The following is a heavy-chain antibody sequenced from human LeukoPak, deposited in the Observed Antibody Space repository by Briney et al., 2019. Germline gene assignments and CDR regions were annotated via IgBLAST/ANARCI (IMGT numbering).Heavy chain of an antibody. CDR3: AKTRPLDSSSWSHGDY. D-gene: IGHD6-13*01. V-gene: IGHV3-7*03. J-gene: IGHJ4*02. Sequence: AGGSLRLSCAASGFTFSDFWMTWIRQPPGQGLEWVAHIKQDGSERKYVDSVKGRFTISRDNAKKSLYLQMNSLRAEDTAVYYCAKTRPLDSSSWSHGDYWGQGTLVTVSS. CDR1: GFTFSDFW. CDR2: IKQDGSER.